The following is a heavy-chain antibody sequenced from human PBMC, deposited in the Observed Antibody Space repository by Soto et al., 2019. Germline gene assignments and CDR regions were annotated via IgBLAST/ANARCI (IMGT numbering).Heavy chain of an antibody. J-gene: IGHJ6*03. Sequence: ASVKVSCKVSGYTLTELSMHWVRQAPGKGLEWMGGFDPGDGETIYAQKFQGRVTMTEDTSTDTAYMELSSLRSEDTAVYYCATDAITIFGGGLNYYYMDVWGKGTTVTVSS. D-gene: IGHD3-3*01. CDR3: ATDAITIFGGGLNYYYMDV. V-gene: IGHV1-24*01. CDR1: GYTLTELS. CDR2: FDPGDGET.